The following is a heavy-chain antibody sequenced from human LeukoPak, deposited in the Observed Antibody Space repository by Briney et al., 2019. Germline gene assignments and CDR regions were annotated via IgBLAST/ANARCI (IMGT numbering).Heavy chain of an antibody. D-gene: IGHD5-24*01. V-gene: IGHV4-59*01. Sequence: PSETLSLTCAVSGGSTSSDYWSWIRQPPGKRLEWIGYIFYSGNTNYNPSLKSRVTISLDTSKNQFSLKLSSVTAADTAVYYCARTISNYYYGMDVWGQGTTVTVSS. J-gene: IGHJ6*02. CDR2: IFYSGNT. CDR3: ARTISNYYYGMDV. CDR1: GGSTSSDY.